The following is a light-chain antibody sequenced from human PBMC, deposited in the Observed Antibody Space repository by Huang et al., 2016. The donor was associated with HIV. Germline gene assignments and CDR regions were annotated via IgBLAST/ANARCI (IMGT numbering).Light chain of an antibody. J-gene: IGKJ1*01. CDR3: LQDHNYPRT. Sequence: AIQMTQSPSSLSASVGYRVTITCRASQGSTDDLAWYQQKPGKAPKLLISGASTLRSGVPSRFSGSGSGTDFTLTISSLQPEDYATYYCLQDHNYPRTFGQGTKVEI. V-gene: IGKV1-6*01. CDR2: GAS. CDR1: QGSTDD.